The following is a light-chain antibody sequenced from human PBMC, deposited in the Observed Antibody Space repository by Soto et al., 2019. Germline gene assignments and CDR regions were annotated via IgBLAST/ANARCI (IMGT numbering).Light chain of an antibody. CDR1: QSISNL. CDR3: QQYNTYPLT. Sequence: DIQMTQSPSTLSASVEDRVTITCRASQSISNLLAWYQQKPGKAPKLLIYKASSLESGVPSRFSGSGSGTEFTLTISSLQPDDFATYYCQQYNTYPLTFGGGTKVDIK. J-gene: IGKJ4*01. V-gene: IGKV1-5*03. CDR2: KAS.